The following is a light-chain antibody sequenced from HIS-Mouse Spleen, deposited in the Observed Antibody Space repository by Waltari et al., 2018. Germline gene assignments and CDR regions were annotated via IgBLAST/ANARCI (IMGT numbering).Light chain of an antibody. CDR3: QQYNNWPPGKFT. Sequence: EIVMTQSPATLSVSPGERATLSCRASQSVSSNLACYQQKPGQAPRLLIYGASTRATGIPARFSGSGSGTEFTLTISSMQSEDFAVYYCQQYNNWPPGKFTFGPGTKVDIK. V-gene: IGKV3-15*01. J-gene: IGKJ3*01. CDR1: QSVSSN. CDR2: GAS.